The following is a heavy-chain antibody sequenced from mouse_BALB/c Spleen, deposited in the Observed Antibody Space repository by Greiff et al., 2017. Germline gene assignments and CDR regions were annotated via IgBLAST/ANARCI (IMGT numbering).Heavy chain of an antibody. V-gene: IGHV14-3*02. CDR2: IDPANGNT. CDR1: GFNIKDTY. D-gene: IGHD2-4*01. Sequence: EVQVVESGAELVKPGASVKLSCTASGFNIKDTYMHWVKQRPEQGLEWIGRIDPANGNTKYDPKFQGKATITADTSSNTAYLQLSSLTSEDTAVYYCARDDYEGFAYWGQGTLVTVSA. J-gene: IGHJ3*01. CDR3: ARDDYEGFAY.